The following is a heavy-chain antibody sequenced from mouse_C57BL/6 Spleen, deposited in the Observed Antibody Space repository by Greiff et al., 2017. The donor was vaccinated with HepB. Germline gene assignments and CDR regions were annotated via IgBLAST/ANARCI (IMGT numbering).Heavy chain of an antibody. CDR3: ARDYYDYGGFAY. Sequence: EVKLVESGGGLVKPGGSLKLSCAASGFTFSSYAMSWVRQTPEKRLEWVATISDGGSYTYYPDNVKGRFTISRDNAKNTLYLQMSHLKSEDTAMYYCARDYYDYGGFAYWGQGTLVTVSA. J-gene: IGHJ3*01. D-gene: IGHD2-4*01. CDR1: GFTFSSYA. V-gene: IGHV5-4*01. CDR2: ISDGGSYT.